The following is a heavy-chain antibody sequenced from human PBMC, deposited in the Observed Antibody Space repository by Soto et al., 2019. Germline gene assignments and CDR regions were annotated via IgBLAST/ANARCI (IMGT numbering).Heavy chain of an antibody. J-gene: IGHJ4*02. CDR3: ARDANGAADY. D-gene: IGHD2-8*01. Sequence: GGSLRLSCAASGFTFSNYAMHWVRQAPGKGLEYVSAITSDGGTTYYADSVKGRFTIYRDNSKNTLYLQMGSLRAEDMAMYYCARDANGAADYWGQGTLVTVSS. V-gene: IGHV3-64*02. CDR2: ITSDGGTT. CDR1: GFTFSNYA.